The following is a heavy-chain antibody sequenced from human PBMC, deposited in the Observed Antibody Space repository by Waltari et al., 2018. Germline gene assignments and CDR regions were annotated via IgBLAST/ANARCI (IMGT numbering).Heavy chain of an antibody. D-gene: IGHD6-6*01. Sequence: QVQLQQWGAGLLKPSETLSLTCAVYGGSFSGYYWSWIRQPPGKGLEWIGEINHSGSTNYNPSLKSRVTISVDTSKNQFSLKLSSVTAADTAVYYCARTWAGRRLAARRGYYFDYWGQGTLVTVSS. V-gene: IGHV4-34*01. CDR3: ARTWAGRRLAARRGYYFDY. CDR2: INHSGST. J-gene: IGHJ4*02. CDR1: GGSFSGYY.